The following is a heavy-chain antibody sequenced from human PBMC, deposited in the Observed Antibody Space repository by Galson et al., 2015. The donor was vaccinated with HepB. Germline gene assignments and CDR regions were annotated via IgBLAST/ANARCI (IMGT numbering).Heavy chain of an antibody. V-gene: IGHV1-18*01. CDR1: GYTFTSYG. Sequence: SVKVSCKASGYTFTSYGISWVRQAPGQGLEWMGWISAYNGNTNYAQKLQGRVTMTTDTSTSTAYMELRSLRSDDTAVYYCARTHSGFCSGGSCYPNWFDPWGQGTLVTVSS. J-gene: IGHJ5*02. CDR2: ISAYNGNT. D-gene: IGHD2-15*01. CDR3: ARTHSGFCSGGSCYPNWFDP.